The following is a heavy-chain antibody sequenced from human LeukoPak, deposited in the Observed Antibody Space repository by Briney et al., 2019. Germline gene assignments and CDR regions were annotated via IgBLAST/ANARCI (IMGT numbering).Heavy chain of an antibody. D-gene: IGHD3-10*01. V-gene: IGHV3-21*01. J-gene: IGHJ5*02. Sequence: GGSLRLSCAASGFTFSSYSMNWVRQAPGKGLEWVSSISSSSSYIYYADSVKGRFTISRDNAKNSLYLQMNSLRAEDTAVHYCARDDYYGSGSYYKGFDPWGQGTLVTVSS. CDR2: ISSSSSYI. CDR1: GFTFSSYS. CDR3: ARDDYYGSGSYYKGFDP.